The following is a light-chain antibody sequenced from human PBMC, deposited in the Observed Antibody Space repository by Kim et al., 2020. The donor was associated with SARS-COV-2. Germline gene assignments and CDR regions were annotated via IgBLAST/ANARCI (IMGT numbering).Light chain of an antibody. Sequence: IGDWLAWYQQKPGKAPKVLIYKASSLESGVPSSFSGSGSGTEFTLTIGSLQPDDFATYYCQQYKSYPWTFGQGTKVDIK. CDR2: KAS. CDR1: IGDW. V-gene: IGKV1-5*03. CDR3: QQYKSYPWT. J-gene: IGKJ1*01.